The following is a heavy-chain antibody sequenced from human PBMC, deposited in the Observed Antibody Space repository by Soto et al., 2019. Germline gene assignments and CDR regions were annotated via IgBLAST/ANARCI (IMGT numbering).Heavy chain of an antibody. CDR1: GFTFSSYE. D-gene: IGHD6-6*01. CDR2: ISSSGSTI. CDR3: ARDLGGSSSSLHYYGMDV. Sequence: EVQLVESGGGLVQPGGSLRLSCAASGFTFSSYEMNWVRQAPGKGLEWVSYISSSGSTIYYADSVKGRFTISRDNAKNSRYLQMNSLRAEDTAVYYCARDLGGSSSSLHYYGMDVCGQGTKVTVSS. V-gene: IGHV3-48*03. J-gene: IGHJ6*02.